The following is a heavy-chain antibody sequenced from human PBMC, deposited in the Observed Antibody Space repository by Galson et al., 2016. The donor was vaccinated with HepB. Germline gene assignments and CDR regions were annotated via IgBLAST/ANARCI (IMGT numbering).Heavy chain of an antibody. Sequence: SLRLSCAVSGFTFSNHAMTWVRQAPGKGLEWVSAISADGESTYYAGSVRGRFFISRDNSRNIVYLQMDGLEGEDTAIYFCAREFLGGAGTAGFDYWGQGTLVTVSS. J-gene: IGHJ4*02. D-gene: IGHD1/OR15-1a*01. CDR2: ISADGEST. V-gene: IGHV3-23*01. CDR1: GFTFSNHA. CDR3: AREFLGGAGTAGFDY.